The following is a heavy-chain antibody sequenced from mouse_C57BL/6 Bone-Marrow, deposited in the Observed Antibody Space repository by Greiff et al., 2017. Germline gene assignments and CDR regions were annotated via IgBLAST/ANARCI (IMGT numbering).Heavy chain of an antibody. D-gene: IGHD1-1*01. Sequence: VQLQQSGAELVKPGASVKLSCTASGFNIKDYYIHWVKQRTEQGLEWIGRIDPEDGETKYAPKFQDKATITAEPSTNTAYLQLSSLTSEDTAVYYCTRSLIYYGTNYWGQGTTLTVSS. V-gene: IGHV14-2*01. CDR1: GFNIKDYY. CDR3: TRSLIYYGTNY. CDR2: IDPEDGET. J-gene: IGHJ2*01.